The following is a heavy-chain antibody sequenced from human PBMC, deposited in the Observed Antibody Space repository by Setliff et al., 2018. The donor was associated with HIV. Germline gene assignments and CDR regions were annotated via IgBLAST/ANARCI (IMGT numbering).Heavy chain of an antibody. V-gene: IGHV4-61*02. J-gene: IGHJ5*02. CDR2: IYTSGST. Sequence: SETLSLTCTVSGDSISSGSYFWTWIRQPAGKGLEWIGRIYTSGSTYYNPSLKSRVTISVDTSKNQFSLKLSSVTAADTAMYHCARDRSSGWSKDWFDTWGQGILVTVSS. CDR3: ARDRSSGWSKDWFDT. CDR1: GDSISSGSYF. D-gene: IGHD6-19*01.